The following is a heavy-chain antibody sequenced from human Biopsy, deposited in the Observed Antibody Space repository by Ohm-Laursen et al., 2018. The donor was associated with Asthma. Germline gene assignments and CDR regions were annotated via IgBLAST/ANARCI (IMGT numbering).Heavy chain of an antibody. CDR2: HDHEEGGT. V-gene: IGHV1-24*01. D-gene: IGHD4-17*01. J-gene: IGHJ4*02. Sequence: GSSVKVSCKISGYSLTDLSMHWVRQAPGQGLEWMGGHDHEEGGTVNARRFQGRVTMTEDTSTATAYMEPSSLSSDDTAVYYCASDFPKDYVRYNFQFWGQGTLVTVSS. CDR1: GYSLTDLS. CDR3: ASDFPKDYVRYNFQF.